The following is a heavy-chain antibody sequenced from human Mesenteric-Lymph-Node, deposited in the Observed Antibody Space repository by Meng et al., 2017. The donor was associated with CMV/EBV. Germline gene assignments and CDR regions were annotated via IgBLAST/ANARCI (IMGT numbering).Heavy chain of an antibody. V-gene: IGHV1-2*02. CDR2: INPKSGGT. CDR3: ARGSGSLLDAFDI. CDR1: EYSFSDYY. J-gene: IGHJ3*02. D-gene: IGHD1-26*01. Sequence: ASVKVSCKASEYSFSDYYLHWVRQAPGQGLEWMGWINPKSGGTNYAQKFHGRVTMTRDTSISTAYMELSSLRSEDTAVYYCARGSGSLLDAFDIWGQGTMVTVSS.